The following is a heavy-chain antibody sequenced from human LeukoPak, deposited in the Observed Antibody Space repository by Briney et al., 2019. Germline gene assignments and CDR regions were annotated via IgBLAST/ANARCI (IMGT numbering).Heavy chain of an antibody. J-gene: IGHJ4*02. CDR3: ARDQWYGSGTYYNSDY. Sequence: PSETLSLTCTVSGGSISSYYWSWIRQPAGKGLEWIGRIYTSGSTNYNPSLKSRVTISVDTSKNQFFLRLSSVTAADTAVYYCARDQWYGSGTYYNSDYWGQGTLVTASS. V-gene: IGHV4-4*07. CDR2: IYTSGST. D-gene: IGHD3-10*01. CDR1: GGSISSYY.